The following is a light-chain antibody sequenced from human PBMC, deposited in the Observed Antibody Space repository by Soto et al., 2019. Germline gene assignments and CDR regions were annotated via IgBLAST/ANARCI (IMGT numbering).Light chain of an antibody. CDR3: QQYGSSLMYT. CDR1: QSVSSSY. V-gene: IGKV3-20*01. J-gene: IGKJ2*01. CDR2: GAS. Sequence: EIVLTQSPGTLSLSPGERATLSCRAGQSVSSSYLAWYQQKPGQAPRLLIYGASSRATGIPDRFSGSGSGTDFPLTISRLEPEDFAVYYCQQYGSSLMYTFGQGTKLEIK.